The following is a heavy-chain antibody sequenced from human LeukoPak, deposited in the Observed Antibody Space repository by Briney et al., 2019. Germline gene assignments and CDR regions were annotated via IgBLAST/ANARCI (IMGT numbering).Heavy chain of an antibody. Sequence: PGGSLRLSCAASGFTFSSYGMHWVRQAPGKGLEWVAFIRYDGSNKYYADSVKGRFTISRDNSKNTLYLQMNSLRAEDTAVYYCAKDISGWYGSFAFDIWGQGTMVTVSS. D-gene: IGHD6-19*01. CDR3: AKDISGWYGSFAFDI. CDR1: GFTFSSYG. J-gene: IGHJ3*02. V-gene: IGHV3-30*02. CDR2: IRYDGSNK.